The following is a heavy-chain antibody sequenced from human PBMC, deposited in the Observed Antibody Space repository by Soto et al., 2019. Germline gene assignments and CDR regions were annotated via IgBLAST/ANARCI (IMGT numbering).Heavy chain of an antibody. CDR1: RFTFSQAW. D-gene: IGHD6-13*01. J-gene: IGHJ4*02. V-gene: IGHV3-15*01. CDR3: ASHLTAGQLGALYY. Sequence: LRLSCAASRFTFSQAWMSWVRQAPGKGLEWVGRIKSKNDGGTTDYAAPVKGRFTISRDELENTLYLQMNSLRAEDTAVYYCASHLTAGQLGALYYWGQGTLVTVSS. CDR2: IKSKNDGGTT.